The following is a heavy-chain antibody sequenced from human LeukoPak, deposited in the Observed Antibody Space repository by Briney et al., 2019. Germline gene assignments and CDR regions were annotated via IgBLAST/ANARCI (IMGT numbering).Heavy chain of an antibody. V-gene: IGHV3-53*01. CDR3: ARESRNTVTYFLDY. D-gene: IGHD1-26*01. CDR2: IYSGGTT. J-gene: IGHJ4*02. Sequence: PGGSLRLSCAASGFTVSSNFVSWVRQAPGKGLEWVSIIYSGGTTYYADSVKGRFTISRDASKNTVYLQMNSLRVEDTAVYYCARESRNTVTYFLDYWGQGTLVTVSS. CDR1: GFTVSSNF.